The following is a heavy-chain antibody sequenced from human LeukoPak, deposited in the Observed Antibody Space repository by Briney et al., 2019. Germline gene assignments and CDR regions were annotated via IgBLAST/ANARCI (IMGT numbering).Heavy chain of an antibody. D-gene: IGHD3-3*01. CDR2: IKQDGSEE. CDR3: ARDRRDYDFFFHSFYYYMDV. V-gene: IGHV3-7*01. Sequence: GGSLRLSCVASGFSFSGYWVSWVRQAPGKGLQWVANIKQDGSEEYYVDSVKGRFTISRDNAKNSLYLQMNSLRAEDTAVYYCARDRRDYDFFFHSFYYYMDVWGKGTTVTVSS. J-gene: IGHJ6*03. CDR1: GFSFSGYW.